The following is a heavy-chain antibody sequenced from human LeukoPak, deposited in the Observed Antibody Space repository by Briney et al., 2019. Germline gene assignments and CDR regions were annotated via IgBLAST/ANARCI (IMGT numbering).Heavy chain of an antibody. J-gene: IGHJ3*02. CDR1: GFTFSSYS. V-gene: IGHV3-21*01. CDR2: ISSSSSYI. Sequence: GGSLRLSCAASGFTFSSYSMNWVRQAPGKGLGWVSSISSSSSYIYYADSVKGRFTISRDNAKNSLYLQMNSLRAEDTAVYYCAKSLRNAFDIWGQGTMVTVSS. CDR3: AKSLRNAFDI. D-gene: IGHD3-3*01.